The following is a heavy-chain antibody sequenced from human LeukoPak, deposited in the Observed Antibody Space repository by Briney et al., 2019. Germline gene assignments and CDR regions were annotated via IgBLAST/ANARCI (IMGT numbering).Heavy chain of an antibody. D-gene: IGHD1-1*01. CDR3: AKGPYPLTTGYFDY. Sequence: GGSLRLSCAASGFTFSSYAMSWVRQAPGKGLEWVSAISGSGGSTYYADSVKGRFTISRDNSKNTLYLQMNSLRAEDTAVYYCAKGPYPLTTGYFDYWGREPWSPSPQ. V-gene: IGHV3-23*01. CDR1: GFTFSSYA. J-gene: IGHJ4*02. CDR2: ISGSGGST.